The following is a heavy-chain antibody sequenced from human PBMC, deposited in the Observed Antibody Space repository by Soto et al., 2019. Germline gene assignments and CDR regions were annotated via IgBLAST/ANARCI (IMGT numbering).Heavy chain of an antibody. CDR1: GYRFTSAC. D-gene: IGHD2-15*01. J-gene: IGHJ4*02. V-gene: IGHV5-51*01. Sequence: GGSPKFYCQGFGYRFTSACIGCVRKMHGKVLEWMGIIHPDDSDTKYNQSFKGQVTMSADRSISAAYLKLSSLKASDTAMYFYLGYGGKKLDYWGQGTLVTSP. CDR2: IHPDDSDT. CDR3: LGYGGKKLDY.